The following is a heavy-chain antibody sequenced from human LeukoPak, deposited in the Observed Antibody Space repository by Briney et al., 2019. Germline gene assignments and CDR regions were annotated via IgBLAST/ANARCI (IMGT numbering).Heavy chain of an antibody. CDR2: ISGSGGST. J-gene: IGHJ5*02. D-gene: IGHD3-9*01. CDR1: GFTFSSYA. Sequence: GGSLRLSCAASGFTFSSYAMSWVRQAPGEGLEWVSAISGSGGSTYYADSVKGRFTISRDNSKNTLYLQMNSLRAEDTAVYYCAKDPVLRYFDWLLYFGWFDPWGQGTLVTVSS. V-gene: IGHV3-23*01. CDR3: AKDPVLRYFDWLLYFGWFDP.